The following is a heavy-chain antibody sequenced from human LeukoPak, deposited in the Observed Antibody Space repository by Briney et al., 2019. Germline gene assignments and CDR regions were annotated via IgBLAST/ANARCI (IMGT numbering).Heavy chain of an antibody. J-gene: IGHJ5*02. V-gene: IGHV3-43*01. Sequence: PGGSLRLSCTASGFSFDDYTMHWVRLVPGKGLEWVSLISGDSDATYYAGSVKGRFTISRDNRKNSLYLQMNSLTKEDSALYFCGKDSLDGHNPIDSWGQGALVTVSP. CDR1: GFSFDDYT. CDR3: GKDSLDGHNPIDS. D-gene: IGHD5-24*01. CDR2: ISGDSDAT.